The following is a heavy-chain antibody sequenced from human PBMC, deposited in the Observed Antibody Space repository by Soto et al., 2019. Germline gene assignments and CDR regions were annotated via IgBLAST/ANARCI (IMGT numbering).Heavy chain of an antibody. J-gene: IGHJ6*02. Sequence: ASVKVSCKASGYTFTGYYMHWVRQAPGQGLEWMGWINPNSGGTNYAQKFQGWVTMTRDTSISTAYMELSRLRSDDTAEYYCAGVKHEIVLRVYENYYYGMDVWGQGTTVTVSS. D-gene: IGHD2-8*01. CDR1: GYTFTGYY. V-gene: IGHV1-2*04. CDR3: AGVKHEIVLRVYENYYYGMDV. CDR2: INPNSGGT.